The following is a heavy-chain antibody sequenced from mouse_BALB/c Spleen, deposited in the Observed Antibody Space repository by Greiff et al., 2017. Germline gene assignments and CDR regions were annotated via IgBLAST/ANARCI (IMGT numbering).Heavy chain of an antibody. V-gene: IGHV3-6*02. Sequence: EVQVVESGPDLVKPSQSLSLTCSVTGYSITSGYYWNWIRQFPGNKLEWMGYISYDGSNNYNPSLKNRISITRDTSKNQFFLKLNSVTTEDTATYYCARDLDYWGQGTTLTVSS. J-gene: IGHJ2*01. CDR3: ARDLDY. CDR2: ISYDGSN. CDR1: GYSITSGYY.